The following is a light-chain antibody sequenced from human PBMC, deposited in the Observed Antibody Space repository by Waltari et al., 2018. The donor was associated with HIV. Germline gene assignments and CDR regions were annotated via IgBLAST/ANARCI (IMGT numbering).Light chain of an antibody. V-gene: IGLV1-40*01. CDR3: QSYDSSLSGLV. Sequence: QSVLTPPPSVSGAPGQRVTLSCTGSSSNIRAGYNVHWYQQLPGTAPKLLVYGDNNRPSGVPDRFSGSKSGTSASLAITGLQAEDEADYYCQSYDSSLSGLVFATGTKVTVL. CDR1: SSNIRAGYN. CDR2: GDN. J-gene: IGLJ1*01.